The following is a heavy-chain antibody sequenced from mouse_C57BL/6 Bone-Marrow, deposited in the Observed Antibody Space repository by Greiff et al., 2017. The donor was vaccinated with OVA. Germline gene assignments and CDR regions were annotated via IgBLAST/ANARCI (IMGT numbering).Heavy chain of an antibody. J-gene: IGHJ2*01. V-gene: IGHV1-82*01. CDR2: IYPGDGDT. Sequence: VQGVESGPELVKPGASVKISCKASGYAFSSSWMNWVKQRPGKGLEWIGRIYPGDGDTNYNGKFKGKATLTADKSSSTAYMQLSSLTSEDSAVYFCCTNFDYWGQGTTLTVSS. D-gene: IGHD2-14*01. CDR1: GYAFSSSW. CDR3: CTNFDY.